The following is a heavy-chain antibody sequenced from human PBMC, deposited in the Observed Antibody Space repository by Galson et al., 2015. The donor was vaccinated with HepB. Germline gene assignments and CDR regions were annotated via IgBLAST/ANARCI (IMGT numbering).Heavy chain of an antibody. Sequence: SLRLSCAASGFTFSSYGMHWVRQAPGKGLEWVAVISYDGSNKYYADSVKGRFTISRDNSKNTLYLQMNSLRAEDTAVYYCAKFSLIVGATGDAFDIWGQGTMVTVSS. CDR2: ISYDGSNK. V-gene: IGHV3-30*18. CDR1: GFTFSSYG. CDR3: AKFSLIVGATGDAFDI. D-gene: IGHD1-26*01. J-gene: IGHJ3*02.